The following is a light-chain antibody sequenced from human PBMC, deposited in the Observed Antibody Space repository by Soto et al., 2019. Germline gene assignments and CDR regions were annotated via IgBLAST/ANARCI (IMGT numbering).Light chain of an antibody. V-gene: IGKV1-39*01. CDR3: QHSYSLYT. CDR1: QSISSY. Sequence: DIQMTQSPSSLSASVGDRVTITCRASQSISSYLNWYQQKPGKAPKLLIYAASSLQSGVPSRFSGSGSSTDFTHTISSLQPEDFATYYCQHSYSLYTFCQGTKLEIK. CDR2: AAS. J-gene: IGKJ2*01.